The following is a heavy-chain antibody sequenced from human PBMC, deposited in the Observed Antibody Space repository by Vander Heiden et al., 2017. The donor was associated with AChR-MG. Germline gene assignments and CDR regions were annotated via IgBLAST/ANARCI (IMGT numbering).Heavy chain of an antibody. Sequence: QLQLVHPGAEVKNPGSSWKVSCKAPGSTFSTHPISWVQRAPGQGLEWMGGIVPIFGAANYAQKLQGRVTSTANKSTSTAYMELSRLRSEDTAVYYCESRFRGEYDFWCGSDRYGMDVWGQGTTVTVSS. CDR1: GSTFSTHP. J-gene: IGHJ6*02. D-gene: IGHD3-3*01. CDR2: IVPIFGAA. CDR3: ESRFRGEYDFWCGSDRYGMDV. V-gene: IGHV1-69*06.